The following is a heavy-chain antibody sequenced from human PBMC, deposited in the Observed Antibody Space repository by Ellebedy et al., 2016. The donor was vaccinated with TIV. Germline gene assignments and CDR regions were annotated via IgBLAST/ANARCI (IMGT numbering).Heavy chain of an antibody. CDR2: ISAYNGNT. Sequence: AASVKVSCKTSGYTFTSYGISWVRQAPGQGLEWMGWISAYNGNTNYAQMLQGRVTMTTDTFTSTAYMELRSLRSDDTAVYYCARYCNSTTCSNWFDPWGQGSPVTVSS. D-gene: IGHD2-2*01. CDR1: GYTFTSYG. V-gene: IGHV1-18*04. CDR3: ARYCNSTTCSNWFDP. J-gene: IGHJ5*02.